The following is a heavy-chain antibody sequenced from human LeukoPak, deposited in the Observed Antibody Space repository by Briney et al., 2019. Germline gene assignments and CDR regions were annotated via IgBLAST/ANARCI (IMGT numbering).Heavy chain of an antibody. CDR2: THYSGST. V-gene: IGHV4-59*01. CDR3: ARCGSNNRGYHYTDD. CDR1: DGSISSYY. D-gene: IGHD2/OR15-2a*01. Sequence: ASETLSLTCTVSDGSISSYYWSWIRQPPGKGLGGIGYTHYSGSTNYNPSLKSRVTISVDTSKNQFSLKVTSVTAAAMAVYYCARCGSNNRGYHYTDDWGNGTTVTVSS. J-gene: IGHJ6*03.